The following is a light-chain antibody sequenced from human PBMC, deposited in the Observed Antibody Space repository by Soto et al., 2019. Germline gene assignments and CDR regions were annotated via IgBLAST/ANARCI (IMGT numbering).Light chain of an antibody. J-gene: IGKJ3*01. Sequence: DIVMTQSPDSLAVSLGERATINCKSSQSIIHSSNNKNCLAWYQQKPGQPPKLLIYWASTRESGVPDRFSGSGSGTDFTLTISSLQAEDVAVYYCQPSKATPFTFGPGTKVDIK. CDR3: QPSKATPFT. CDR2: WAS. CDR1: QSIIHSSNNKNC. V-gene: IGKV4-1*01.